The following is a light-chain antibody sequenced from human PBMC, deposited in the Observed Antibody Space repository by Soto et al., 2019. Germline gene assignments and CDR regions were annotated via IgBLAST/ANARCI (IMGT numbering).Light chain of an antibody. V-gene: IGKV3-11*01. Sequence: IVLTQSPATLSLSPGDSATLSCRASQSSSGYLAWYQQKPGQAPRLLIYDASTRAPGIPTRFSGSGSGTDYTLTITSLEPEDFAVYYCQQRSRFGGGTKVDI. J-gene: IGKJ4*01. CDR2: DAS. CDR1: QSSSGY. CDR3: QQRSR.